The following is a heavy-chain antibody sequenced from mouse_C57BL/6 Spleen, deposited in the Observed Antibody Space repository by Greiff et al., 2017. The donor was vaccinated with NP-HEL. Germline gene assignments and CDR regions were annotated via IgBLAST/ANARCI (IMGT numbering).Heavy chain of an antibody. CDR1: GYTFTSYW. Sequence: QVQLQQPGAELVKPGASVKLSCKASGYTFTSYWMQWVKQRPGQGLEWIGEIDPSDSYTNYNQKFKGKATLTVDTSSSTAYMQLSSLTSEDSAVYYCARRGIYSNYEYFDVWGTGTTVTVSS. V-gene: IGHV1-50*01. CDR3: ARRGIYSNYEYFDV. J-gene: IGHJ1*03. D-gene: IGHD2-5*01. CDR2: IDPSDSYT.